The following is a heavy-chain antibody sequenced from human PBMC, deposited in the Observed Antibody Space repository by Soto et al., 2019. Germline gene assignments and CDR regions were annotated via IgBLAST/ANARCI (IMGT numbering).Heavy chain of an antibody. CDR1: GGSISTAGYY. J-gene: IGHJ4*02. CDR2: IYYTGTT. D-gene: IGHD1-26*01. Sequence: QVQLQESGPGLVKPSQTVALTCAVSGGSISTAGYYWTWLRQHPGGGLEWIGAIYYTGTTYYNPSLRSRETISVDTSKNQFSLKLTSVTAADAAVYYCARASGTRRSRKFENWGQGTLVTVSS. CDR3: ARASGTRRSRKFEN. V-gene: IGHV4-31*11.